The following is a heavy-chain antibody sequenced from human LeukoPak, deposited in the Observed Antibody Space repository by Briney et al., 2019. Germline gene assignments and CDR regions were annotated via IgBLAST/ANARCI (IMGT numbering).Heavy chain of an antibody. J-gene: IGHJ4*02. V-gene: IGHV2-70*01. CDR3: ALQYCSSTSCDDY. Sequence: SGPALAKPTQTLTPTCTFSGFSLTTRRMCVSWIRQPPGKALESLTLLDWVDDKYYSTSLKARLTISKDTSKNQMVLTMTNMDPVDTATYYCALQYCSSTSCDDYWGQGTLVTVSS. CDR2: LDWVDDK. CDR1: GFSLTTRRMC. D-gene: IGHD2-2*01.